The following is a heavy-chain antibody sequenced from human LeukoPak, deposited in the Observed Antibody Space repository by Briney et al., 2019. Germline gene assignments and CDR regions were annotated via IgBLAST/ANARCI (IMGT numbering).Heavy chain of an antibody. Sequence: ASVKVSCKASGYTFTGYYIHWVRQAPGQGLEWMGWINPNSGGTNYVQKFQGRVTMTRDTSISTAYMELSRLRSDDTAVYYCAREGYCSSTSCYNNWFDPWGQGTLVTVSS. CDR2: INPNSGGT. CDR3: AREGYCSSTSCYNNWFDP. V-gene: IGHV1-2*02. CDR1: GYTFTGYY. D-gene: IGHD2-2*02. J-gene: IGHJ5*02.